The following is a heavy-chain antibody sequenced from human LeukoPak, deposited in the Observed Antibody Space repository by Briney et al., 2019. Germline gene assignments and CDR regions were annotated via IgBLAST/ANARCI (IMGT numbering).Heavy chain of an antibody. CDR2: INWNGGST. CDR1: GFTFDDYG. V-gene: IGHV3-20*04. Sequence: GGSLRLSCSASGFTFDDYGMSWVRQAPGKGLEWVSGINWNGGSTGYADSVKGRFTISRDNAKNSLYLQMNSLRAEDTAVYYCARDRSGAVAGTVGYWGQGTLVTVSS. D-gene: IGHD6-19*01. J-gene: IGHJ4*02. CDR3: ARDRSGAVAGTVGY.